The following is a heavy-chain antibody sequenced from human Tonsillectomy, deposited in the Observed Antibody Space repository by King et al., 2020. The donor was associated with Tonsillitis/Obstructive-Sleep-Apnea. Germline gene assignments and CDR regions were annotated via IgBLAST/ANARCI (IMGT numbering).Heavy chain of an antibody. D-gene: IGHD5-24*01. V-gene: IGHV3-33*01. Sequence: VQLVESGGGVVQPGRSLRLSCAASGFTFSYYAMHWVRQAPGKGLEWVAVIWYDGTNKYYADSVKGRFTISRDNSKNPLYLQMNSLRADDTAVYYCARKTGYNLGAFDIWGQGTMVTVSS. J-gene: IGHJ3*02. CDR3: ARKTGYNLGAFDI. CDR1: GFTFSYYA. CDR2: IWYDGTNK.